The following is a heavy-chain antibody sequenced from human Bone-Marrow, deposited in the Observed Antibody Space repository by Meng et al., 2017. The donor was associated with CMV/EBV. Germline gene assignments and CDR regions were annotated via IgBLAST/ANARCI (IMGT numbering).Heavy chain of an antibody. CDR1: GVSVNSGSYY. J-gene: IGHJ6*02. CDR2: IFYSGST. CDR3: ARDFGDFGMDV. D-gene: IGHD3-3*01. Sequence: SEPLSLTCSVSGVSVNSGSYYWNWIRQPPGRGLEWIGYIFYSGSTNYNPSLKSRVTISVDTSKNQFSLKLSSVTAADTAVYYCARDFGDFGMDVWGQGTTVTVSS. V-gene: IGHV4-61*01.